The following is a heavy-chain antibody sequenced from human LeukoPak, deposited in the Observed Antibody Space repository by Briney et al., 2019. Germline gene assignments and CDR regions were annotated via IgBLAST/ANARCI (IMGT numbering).Heavy chain of an antibody. Sequence: GGSLRLSCAASGFTFNTYGMSWVRQAPGKGLEWLSALSGSGDRTYYADSLKGRFTISRDNAKNSLYLQMNSLGAEDTAVYYCARDTGQYTPGTPGFTRFDPWGQGTLVTVSS. CDR3: ARDTGQYTPGTPGFTRFDP. V-gene: IGHV3-23*01. CDR1: GFTFNTYG. D-gene: IGHD2-15*01. CDR2: LSGSGDRT. J-gene: IGHJ5*02.